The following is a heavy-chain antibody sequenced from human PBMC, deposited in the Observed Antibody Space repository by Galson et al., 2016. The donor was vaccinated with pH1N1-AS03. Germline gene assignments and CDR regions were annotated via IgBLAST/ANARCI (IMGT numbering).Heavy chain of an antibody. D-gene: IGHD1-1*01. CDR3: ARPGPGTSSPRPGFAF. Sequence: QSGAEVTKPGESLRISCKGFGYSFPNYWISWVRQMPGKGLEWIGRIDPSDSYVNYSPSFRGHVTISADMSITTAYLQWSSLKASDTAIYYCARPGPGTSSPRPGFAFWGQGTLVSVSS. J-gene: IGHJ4*02. CDR1: GYSFPNYW. V-gene: IGHV5-10-1*01. CDR2: IDPSDSYV.